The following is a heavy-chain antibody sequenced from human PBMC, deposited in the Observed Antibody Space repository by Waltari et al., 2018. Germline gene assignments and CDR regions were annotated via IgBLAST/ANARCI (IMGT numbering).Heavy chain of an antibody. Sequence: QVQLVASGGGVVQPGRSLRLSCAASGFTFSSYGLHWVRQAPGTGLEWVAVISYDGSNKYYADSVKGRFTISRDNSKNTLYLQMNSLRAEDTAVYYCAKDFLEGENSGSYGEWFDPWGQGTLVTVSS. J-gene: IGHJ5*02. V-gene: IGHV3-30*18. CDR3: AKDFLEGENSGSYGEWFDP. CDR2: ISYDGSNK. CDR1: GFTFSSYG. D-gene: IGHD1-26*01.